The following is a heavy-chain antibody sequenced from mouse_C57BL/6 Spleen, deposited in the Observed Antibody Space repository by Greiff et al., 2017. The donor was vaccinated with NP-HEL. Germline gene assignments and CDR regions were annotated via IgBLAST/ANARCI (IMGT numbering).Heavy chain of an antibody. J-gene: IGHJ2*01. V-gene: IGHV14-1*01. D-gene: IGHD1-1*01. CDR3: TTGITTVVAPDY. Sequence: EVQLQQSGAELVRPGASVKLSCTASGFNIKDYYMHWVKQRPEQGLEWIGRIDPEDGATEYAPKFQGKATMTVDTSSNTAYLQLSSLTSEDTAVYYCTTGITTVVAPDYWGQGTTLTVSS. CDR1: GFNIKDYY. CDR2: IDPEDGAT.